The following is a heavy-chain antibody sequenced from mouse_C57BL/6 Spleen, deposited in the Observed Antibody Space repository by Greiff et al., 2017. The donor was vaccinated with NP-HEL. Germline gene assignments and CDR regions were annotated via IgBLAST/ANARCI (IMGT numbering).Heavy chain of an antibody. D-gene: IGHD2-2*01. Sequence: EVQLQESGGGLVKPGGSLKLSCAASGFTFSDYGMHWVRQAPEKGLEWVAYISSGSSTIYYADTVKGRFTISRDNAKNTLFLQMTSLRSEDTAMYYCAKGLRRRDYYAMDYWGQGTSVTVSS. CDR3: AKGLRRRDYYAMDY. CDR2: ISSGSSTI. CDR1: GFTFSDYG. V-gene: IGHV5-17*01. J-gene: IGHJ4*01.